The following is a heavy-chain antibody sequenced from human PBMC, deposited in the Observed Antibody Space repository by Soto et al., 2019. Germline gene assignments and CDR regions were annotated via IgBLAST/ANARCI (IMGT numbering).Heavy chain of an antibody. CDR3: ASDLPVVVVAASPG. CDR2: ISSSSSYI. V-gene: IGHV3-21*01. Sequence: GGSLRLSCAASGFTFSSYSMNWVRQAPGKGLEWVSSISSSSSYIYYADSVKGRFTISRDNAKNSLYLQMNSLRAEDTAVYYWASDLPVVVVAASPGGGQETLLTVPS. D-gene: IGHD2-15*01. J-gene: IGHJ4*02. CDR1: GFTFSSYS.